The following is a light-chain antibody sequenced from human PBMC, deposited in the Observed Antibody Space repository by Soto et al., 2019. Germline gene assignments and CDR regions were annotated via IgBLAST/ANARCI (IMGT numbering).Light chain of an antibody. V-gene: IGLV1-44*01. Sequence: QSVLTQPPPASETPGQTVSISCSGSNSNIASNTVNWYQHLPGTAPKLLIYYNNQRPSGVPDRFSGSKSGTSASLAISGLQSEDESDYYCAAWDDTLKRYVFGTGTKV. CDR3: AAWDDTLKRYV. J-gene: IGLJ1*01. CDR2: YNN. CDR1: NSNIASNT.